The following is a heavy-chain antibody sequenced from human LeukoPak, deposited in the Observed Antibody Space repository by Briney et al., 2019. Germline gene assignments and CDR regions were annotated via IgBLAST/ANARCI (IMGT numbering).Heavy chain of an antibody. V-gene: IGHV3-23*01. J-gene: IGHJ4*02. CDR3: AREGGAAASSLDY. D-gene: IGHD6-13*01. CDR2: ISGSGGST. CDR1: GFTFSSYA. Sequence: PGGSLRLSCAASGFTFSSYAMSWVRQAPGKGLEWASVISGSGGSTYYADSVKGRFTISRDNSKNTLYLQMNSLRAEDTAVYYCAREGGAAASSLDYWGQGTLVTVSS.